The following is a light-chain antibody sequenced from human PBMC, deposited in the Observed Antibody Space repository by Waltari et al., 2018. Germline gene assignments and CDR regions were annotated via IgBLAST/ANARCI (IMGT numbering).Light chain of an antibody. J-gene: IGLJ1*01. Sequence: SYEVTQPPSVSVSPRQRATITCSGEKWGRKYVSWYQQKSGQSPVLFIYRDDKRPSGIPERFSGSNSGNTATLTISGTQPMDEADYYCQAWDSSAFVFGAGTKVTVL. CDR2: RDD. CDR3: QAWDSSAFV. CDR1: KWGRKY. V-gene: IGLV3-1*01.